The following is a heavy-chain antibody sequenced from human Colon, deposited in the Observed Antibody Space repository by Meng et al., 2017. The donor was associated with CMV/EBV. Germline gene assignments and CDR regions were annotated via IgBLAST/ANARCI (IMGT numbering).Heavy chain of an antibody. Sequence: GGSLRLSCAASGFIFSSFAMIWVRQAPGKGLEWVSAISGDAESTYYADSVKGRFTISRDKSENTVYLQMNSLGAEDTAVYYCAKPMARGILNYYYYGLDAWGQGTTVTVSS. J-gene: IGHJ6*02. CDR1: GFIFSSFA. CDR2: ISGDAEST. V-gene: IGHV3-23*01. CDR3: AKPMARGILNYYYYGLDA. D-gene: IGHD3-10*01.